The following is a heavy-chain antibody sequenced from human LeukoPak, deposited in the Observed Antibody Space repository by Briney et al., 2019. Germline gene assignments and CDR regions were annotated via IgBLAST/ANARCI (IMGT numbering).Heavy chain of an antibody. Sequence: GGSLRLSCAASGFTFSIYWMHWVRQAPGKGLVWVSRINSDGSSTSYADAVKGRFTISRDNSKNTLYLQVNSLRAEDTAAYYCAKSEGSSSARRFDYWGQGTLVTVPS. J-gene: IGHJ4*02. D-gene: IGHD6-19*01. CDR3: AKSEGSSSARRFDY. CDR2: INSDGSST. CDR1: GFTFSIYW. V-gene: IGHV3-74*01.